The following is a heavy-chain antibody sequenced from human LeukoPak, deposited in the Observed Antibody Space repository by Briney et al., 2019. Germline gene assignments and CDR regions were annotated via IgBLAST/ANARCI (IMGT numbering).Heavy chain of an antibody. D-gene: IGHD3-3*01. CDR1: GGSISSSNYY. J-gene: IGHJ6*03. CDR3: ARHRRDHDFWSGSNPTDYYYYMDV. Sequence: PSETLYLTCTVSGGSISSSNYYWGWIRQPPGNGLEWIGTIYYSGRTYYNPSLKSRVTIFVDTSQNQFSLKLSSVTAADTAVYYCARHRRDHDFWSGSNPTDYYYYMDVWGKGTSVTVSS. CDR2: IYYSGRT. V-gene: IGHV4-39*01.